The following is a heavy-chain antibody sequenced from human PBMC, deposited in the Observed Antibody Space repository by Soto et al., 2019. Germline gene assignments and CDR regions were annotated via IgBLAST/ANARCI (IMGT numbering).Heavy chain of an antibody. CDR1: GYTLTELS. CDR2: FDPEDGER. J-gene: IGHJ3*02. CDR3: ATDSTPYYYDSSGFDGLDI. V-gene: IGHV1-24*01. Sequence: GASVKXSCKVSGYTLTELSMHWVRQAPGKGLEWMGGFDPEDGERLYAQKLQGRVTMTEDTSTDTACMELSSLRSEDTAVYYCATDSTPYYYDSSGFDGLDIWGQGTLVTVSS. D-gene: IGHD3-22*01.